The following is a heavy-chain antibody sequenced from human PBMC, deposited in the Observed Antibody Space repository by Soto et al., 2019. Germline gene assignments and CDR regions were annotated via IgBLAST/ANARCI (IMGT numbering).Heavy chain of an antibody. CDR2: INPTGGSI. J-gene: IGHJ4*02. CDR1: GYNFISYY. CDR3: ARGPRWLPSDY. D-gene: IGHD6-19*01. V-gene: IGHV1-46*01. Sequence: QVQLVQSGAEVKKPGASVKLSCKASGYNFISYYMHWVRQAPGQGLEWMGIINPTGGSISYAQKFQGRVTMTREMSTSTVHMELSSLISEDTAVYYCARGPRWLPSDYWGQGTLVTVS.